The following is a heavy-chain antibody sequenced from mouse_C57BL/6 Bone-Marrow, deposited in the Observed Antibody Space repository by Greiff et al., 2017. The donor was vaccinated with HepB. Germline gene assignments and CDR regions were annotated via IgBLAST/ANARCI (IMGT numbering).Heavy chain of an antibody. Sequence: EVQVVESGGGLVQPGGSLKLSCAASGFTFSDYYMYWVRQTPEKRLEWVAYISNGGGSTYYPDTVKGRFTISRDNAKNTLYLQMSRLKSEDTAMYYCARRSSFYAMDYWGQGTSVTVSS. D-gene: IGHD1-1*01. CDR2: ISNGGGST. CDR1: GFTFSDYY. CDR3: ARRSSFYAMDY. J-gene: IGHJ4*01. V-gene: IGHV5-12*01.